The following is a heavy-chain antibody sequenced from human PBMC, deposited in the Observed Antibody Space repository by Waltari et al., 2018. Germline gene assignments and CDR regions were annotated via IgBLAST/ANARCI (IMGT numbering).Heavy chain of an antibody. CDR3: ARDGYSSGWFVVWFDP. V-gene: IGHV3-48*03. D-gene: IGHD6-19*01. J-gene: IGHJ5*02. CDR2: ISSSGSTI. Sequence: EVQLVESGGGLVQPGGSLRLSCAASGFTFSSYEMNWVRQAPGKGVEWVSYISSSGSTIDYADSVKGRLTIARDNAKNSLYRQMNSLRAEDTAVYYCARDGYSSGWFVVWFDPWGQGTLVTVSS. CDR1: GFTFSSYE.